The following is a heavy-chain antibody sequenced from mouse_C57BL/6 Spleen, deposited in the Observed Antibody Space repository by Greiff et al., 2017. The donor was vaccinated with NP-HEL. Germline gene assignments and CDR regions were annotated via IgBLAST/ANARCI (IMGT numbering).Heavy chain of an antibody. CDR3: ARRLLQGIFDY. Sequence: VQLKESGPELVKPGASVKMSCKASGYTFTDYNMHWVKQSHGKSLEWIGYINPNNGGTSYNQKFKGKATLTVNKSSSTAYMELRSLTSEDSAVYYCARRLLQGIFDYWGQGTTLTVSS. J-gene: IGHJ2*01. D-gene: IGHD3-2*02. CDR1: GYTFTDYN. CDR2: INPNNGGT. V-gene: IGHV1-22*01.